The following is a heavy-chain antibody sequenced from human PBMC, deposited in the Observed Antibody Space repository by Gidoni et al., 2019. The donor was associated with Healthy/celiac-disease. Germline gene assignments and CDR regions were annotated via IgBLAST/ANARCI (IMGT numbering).Heavy chain of an antibody. CDR2: IKSKTDGGTT. V-gene: IGHV3-15*01. CDR1: GFTFSNAG. CDR3: TTETNDVVVPAASYYYYGMDV. D-gene: IGHD2-2*01. J-gene: IGHJ6*02. Sequence: EVQLVESGGGLVKTGGSVRLSCAASGFTFSNAGRRWVRQAPGKGLEWVGRIKSKTDGGTTDYAAPVKGRFTISRDDSKNTLYLQMNSLKTEDTAVYYCTTETNDVVVPAASYYYYGMDVWGQGTTVTVSS.